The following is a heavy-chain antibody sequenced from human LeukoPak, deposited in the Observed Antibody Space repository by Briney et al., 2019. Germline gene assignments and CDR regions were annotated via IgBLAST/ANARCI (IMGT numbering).Heavy chain of an antibody. CDR3: ARYSDGDVPDY. CDR2: MNPNSGNT. Sequence: ASVKVSCKASGYTFTSYDINWVRQATGQGLEWMGWMNPNSGNTGYAQKLQGRVTMTTDTSTSTAYMELRSLRSDDTAVYYCARYSDGDVPDYWGQGTLVTVSS. D-gene: IGHD4-17*01. V-gene: IGHV1-8*01. J-gene: IGHJ4*02. CDR1: GYTFTSYD.